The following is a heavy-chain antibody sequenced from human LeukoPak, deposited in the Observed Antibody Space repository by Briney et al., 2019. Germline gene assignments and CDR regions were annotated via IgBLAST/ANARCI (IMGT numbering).Heavy chain of an antibody. V-gene: IGHV3-74*01. Sequence: PGGSLRLSCAASGFTFNSYWMHWVRQAPGKGLVWVSRINSDGSSTSYADSVKGRFTIFRDNAKNTLYLQMNSLRAEDTAVYYCARSVAVVTATFGYWGQGTLVTVSS. CDR2: INSDGSST. CDR1: GFTFNSYW. J-gene: IGHJ4*02. CDR3: ARSVAVVTATFGY. D-gene: IGHD2-15*01.